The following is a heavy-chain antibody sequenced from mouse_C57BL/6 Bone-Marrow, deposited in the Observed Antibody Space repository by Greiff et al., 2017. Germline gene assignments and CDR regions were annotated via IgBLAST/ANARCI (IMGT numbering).Heavy chain of an antibody. CDR3: ARVGGYGNCGFDY. J-gene: IGHJ2*01. D-gene: IGHD2-1*01. CDR1: GISITTGNYR. CDR2: IYYSGTI. V-gene: IGHV3-5*01. Sequence: EVQGVESGPGLVKPSQTVFLTCTFTGISITTGNYRWSWIRQFPGNKLEWIGYIYYSGTITYNPSLTSRTTTTRDTPKNQFFLEMNSFTAEDTATYYCARVGGYGNCGFDYWGQGTTLTVSS.